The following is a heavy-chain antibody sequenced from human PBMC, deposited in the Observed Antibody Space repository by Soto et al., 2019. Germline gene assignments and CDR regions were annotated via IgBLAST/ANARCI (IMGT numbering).Heavy chain of an antibody. CDR3: AREDIVATIMAFEI. V-gene: IGHV3-21*01. Sequence: GGSLRLSCAASGFTFSSYSMNWVRQAPGKGLEWVSSISSSSSYIYYADSVKGRFTISRDNAKNSLYLQMNSLRAEDTAVYYWAREDIVATIMAFEIWGHGTMGTGSS. J-gene: IGHJ3*02. CDR1: GFTFSSYS. CDR2: ISSSSSYI. D-gene: IGHD5-12*01.